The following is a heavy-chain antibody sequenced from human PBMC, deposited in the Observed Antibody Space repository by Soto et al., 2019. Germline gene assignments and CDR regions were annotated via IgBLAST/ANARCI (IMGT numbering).Heavy chain of an antibody. J-gene: IGHJ6*02. CDR2: IYSGGST. Sequence: EVQLVETGGGLIQPGGSLRLSCAASGFTVSSNYMSWVRQAPGKGLEWVSVIYSGGSTYYADSVKGRFTISRDNSKNTLYLQMNSLRAEDTAVYYCATAIVGATINYYYYYGMDVWGQGTTVTVSS. CDR1: GFTVSSNY. D-gene: IGHD1-26*01. V-gene: IGHV3-53*02. CDR3: ATAIVGATINYYYYYGMDV.